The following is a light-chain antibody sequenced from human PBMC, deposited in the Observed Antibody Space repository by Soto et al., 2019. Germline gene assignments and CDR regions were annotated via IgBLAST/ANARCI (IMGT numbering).Light chain of an antibody. CDR1: QSVSRN. CDR3: QQSYTTASTT. V-gene: IGKV1-39*01. Sequence: DIQMTQSPSSLSASVGVRVTITCRASQSVSRNLNWYQHKPGKAPKLLIYAASSLQNGVPSRFSGGGSGTEFTLSSSSLQPEDFGTYYCQQSYTTASTTFGQGTRLEIK. CDR2: AAS. J-gene: IGKJ5*01.